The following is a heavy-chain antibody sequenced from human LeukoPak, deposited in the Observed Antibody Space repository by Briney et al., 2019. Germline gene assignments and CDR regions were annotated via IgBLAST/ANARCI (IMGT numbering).Heavy chain of an antibody. V-gene: IGHV3-30*18. CDR3: AKELTTVTHFDY. CDR2: ISYDGSNK. J-gene: IGHJ4*02. D-gene: IGHD4-11*01. CDR1: GFTFSSYG. Sequence: SGGSLRLSCAASGFTFSSYGMHWVRQAPGKGLEWVAVISYDGSNKYYTDSVKGRFTISRVNSKNTLYLQMNSPRAYDTAVYDCAKELTTVTHFDYWGQGTLVTVSA.